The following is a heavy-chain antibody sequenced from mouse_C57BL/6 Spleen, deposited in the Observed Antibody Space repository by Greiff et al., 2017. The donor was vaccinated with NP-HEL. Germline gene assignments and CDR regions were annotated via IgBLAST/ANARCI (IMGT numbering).Heavy chain of an antibody. J-gene: IGHJ4*01. CDR3: ARFYYSNLMDY. CDR2: IYPGDGDT. D-gene: IGHD2-5*01. V-gene: IGHV1-80*01. CDR1: GYAFSSYW. Sequence: VQLQQSGAELVKPGASVKISCKASGYAFSSYWMNWVKQRPGKGLERIGQIYPGDGDTNYNGKFKGKATLTADKSSSTAYMQLSSLTSEDSAVYFCARFYYSNLMDYWGQGTSVTVSS.